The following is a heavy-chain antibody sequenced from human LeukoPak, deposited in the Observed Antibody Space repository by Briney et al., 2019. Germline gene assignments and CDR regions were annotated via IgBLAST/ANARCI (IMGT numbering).Heavy chain of an antibody. CDR2: ISGSGSTI. CDR1: GFTFSSYS. Sequence: GGSLRLSCAASGFTFSSYSMNWVRQAPGKGLEWVSYISGSGSTIYYADSVKGRFTISRDNTKNSLYLQMNSLRAEDTAVYYCARDPAAWDYWGQGTLVTVSS. J-gene: IGHJ4*02. D-gene: IGHD6-13*01. V-gene: IGHV3-48*04. CDR3: ARDPAAWDY.